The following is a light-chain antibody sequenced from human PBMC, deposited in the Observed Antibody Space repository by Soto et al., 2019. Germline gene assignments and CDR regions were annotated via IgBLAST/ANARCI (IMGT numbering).Light chain of an antibody. V-gene: IGKV3-20*01. J-gene: IGKJ5*01. CDR1: EILSSNY. CDR2: GAS. Sequence: EIVLTQSPGTLSLSPGERATLSCRASEILSSNYLAWYQQKPGQAPRLLIYGASSRATGIPDRFSGSGSGTDFTLTISRLEPEDFAVYHCQQYGGSPSFTFGQGTRLEIK. CDR3: QQYGGSPSFT.